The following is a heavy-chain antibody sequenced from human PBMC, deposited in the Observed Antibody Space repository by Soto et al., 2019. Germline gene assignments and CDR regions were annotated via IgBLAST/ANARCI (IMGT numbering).Heavy chain of an antibody. Sequence: GGSLRLSCAASGFTFSSYGMHWVRQAPGKGLEWVAVISYDGSNKYYADSVKGRFTIPRDNSKNTLYLQMNSLRAEDTAVYYCAKDRAVGATGVFDYWGQGTLVTVSS. J-gene: IGHJ4*02. V-gene: IGHV3-30*18. CDR3: AKDRAVGATGVFDY. CDR2: ISYDGSNK. D-gene: IGHD1-26*01. CDR1: GFTFSSYG.